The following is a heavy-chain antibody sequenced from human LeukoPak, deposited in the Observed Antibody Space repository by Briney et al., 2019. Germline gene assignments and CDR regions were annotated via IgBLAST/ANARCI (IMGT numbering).Heavy chain of an antibody. CDR2: IYHSGST. CDR1: GGSISSGGYY. J-gene: IGHJ4*02. Sequence: SQTLSLTCTVSGGSISSGGYYWSWIRQPPGKGLEWIGYIYHSGSTYYNPSLKSRITISVDRSKNQFSLKLSSVTAADTAVYYCARTLQKFSSGWYSGFDYWGQGTLVTVSS. D-gene: IGHD6-19*01. CDR3: ARTLQKFSSGWYSGFDY. V-gene: IGHV4-30-2*01.